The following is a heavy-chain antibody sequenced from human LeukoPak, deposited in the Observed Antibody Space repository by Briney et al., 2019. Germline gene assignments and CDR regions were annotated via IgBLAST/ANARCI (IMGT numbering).Heavy chain of an antibody. V-gene: IGHV3-23*01. CDR2: ISGSGGST. D-gene: IGHD4-17*01. CDR1: GFTVSSNY. Sequence: GGSLRLSCAASGFTVSSNYMSWVRQAPGKGLEWVSAISGSGGSTYYADSVKGRFTISRDNSKNTLYLQMNSLRAEDTAVYYCAKEGYGDFAFDYWGQGTLVTVSS. J-gene: IGHJ4*02. CDR3: AKEGYGDFAFDY.